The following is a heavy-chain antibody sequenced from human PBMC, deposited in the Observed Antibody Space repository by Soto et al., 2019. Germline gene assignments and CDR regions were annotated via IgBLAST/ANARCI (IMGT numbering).Heavy chain of an antibody. V-gene: IGHV4-31*03. D-gene: IGHD5-12*01. CDR1: GGSISSGGYY. CDR3: AREGRDSGYDRCGNDY. CDR2: IYYSGST. J-gene: IGHJ4*02. Sequence: SETLSLTCTVSGGSISSGGYYWSWIRQHPGKGLEWIGYIYYSGSTYYNPSLKSRVTISVDTSKNQFSLKLSSVTAADTAVYYCAREGRDSGYDRCGNDYWGQGTLVTVAS.